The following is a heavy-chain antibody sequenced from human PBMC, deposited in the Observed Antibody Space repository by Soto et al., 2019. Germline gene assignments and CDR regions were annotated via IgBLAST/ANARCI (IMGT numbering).Heavy chain of an antibody. CDR3: ARGYYGSGSYAFDY. V-gene: IGHV1-69*02. Sequence: QVQLVQSGAEVKKPGSSVKVSCKASGGTFSSYTISWVRQAPGQGLEWMGRIIPILGIENYAQKCQGRVTITADKSTSNAYMELSSLRSEDTAVYYCARGYYGSGSYAFDYWGQGTLVTVSS. J-gene: IGHJ4*02. CDR1: GGTFSSYT. D-gene: IGHD3-10*01. CDR2: IIPILGIE.